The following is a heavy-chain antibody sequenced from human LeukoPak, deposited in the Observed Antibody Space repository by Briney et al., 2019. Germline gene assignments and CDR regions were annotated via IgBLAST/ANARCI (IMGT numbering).Heavy chain of an antibody. V-gene: IGHV4-39*01. CDR2: TYYSGST. Sequence: PSETLSLTCTVSGGSISSSSYYWGWIRQPPGKGLEWIGSTYYSGSTYYNPSLKSRVTISVDTSKNQFSLKLSSVTAADTAVYYCARLIGSGWYYGYFDYWAREPWSPSPQ. D-gene: IGHD6-19*01. CDR1: GGSISSSSYY. J-gene: IGHJ4*02. CDR3: ARLIGSGWYYGYFDY.